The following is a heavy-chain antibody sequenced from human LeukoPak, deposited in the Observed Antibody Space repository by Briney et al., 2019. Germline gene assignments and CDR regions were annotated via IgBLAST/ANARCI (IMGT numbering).Heavy chain of an antibody. D-gene: IGHD6-13*01. J-gene: IGHJ4*02. CDR3: AKAARYSNTWYAY. Sequence: GGSLRLSCEASGFTFSDYYLSWIRQAPGKGLEWISYISGSSSHINYADSVKGRFTISRDSSKNTLYLRMNSLRAEDTAVYYCAKAARYSNTWYAYWGQGTLVTVSS. V-gene: IGHV3-11*03. CDR1: GFTFSDYY. CDR2: ISGSSSHI.